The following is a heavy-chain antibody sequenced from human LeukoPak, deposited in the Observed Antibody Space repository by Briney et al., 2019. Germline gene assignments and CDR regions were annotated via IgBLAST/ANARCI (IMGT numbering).Heavy chain of an antibody. D-gene: IGHD3-16*01. Sequence: ASVKVSCKASGYTFTGYYMHWVRQAPGQGLEWMGWINPNSGGTNYAQKFQGRVTMTRDTSISTAYMELSRLRSDDTAVYYCARVRWGPAYNWFDPWGQGTLVTVSS. CDR2: INPNSGGT. CDR3: ARVRWGPAYNWFDP. CDR1: GYTFTGYY. V-gene: IGHV1-2*02. J-gene: IGHJ5*02.